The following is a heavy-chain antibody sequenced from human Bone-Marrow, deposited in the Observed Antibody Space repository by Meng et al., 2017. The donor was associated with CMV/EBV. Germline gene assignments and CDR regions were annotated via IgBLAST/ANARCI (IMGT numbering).Heavy chain of an antibody. CDR3: TTRIAAAGDYYGMDV. Sequence: GESLKISCAASGFTFSNAWMSWVRQAPGKGLEWGGRIKSKTDGGTTDYAAPVKGRFTISRDDSKNTLYLQMNSLQTEDTAVYYCTTRIAAAGDYYGMDVCGEGTTVTVSS. CDR2: IKSKTDGGTT. V-gene: IGHV3-15*01. J-gene: IGHJ6*04. CDR1: GFTFSNAW. D-gene: IGHD6-13*01.